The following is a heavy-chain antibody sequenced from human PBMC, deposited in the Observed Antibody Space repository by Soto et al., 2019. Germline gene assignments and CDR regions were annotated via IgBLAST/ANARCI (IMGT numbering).Heavy chain of an antibody. J-gene: IGHJ4*02. CDR3: VRCYGDPPG. CDR1: AVTW. CDR2: INGVGSVT. V-gene: IGHV3-74*01. Sequence: EVQLVESGGGLVQPGGSLRLSCAVSAVTWMHWVRQTPGKGPVWVARINGVGSVTGYADSARGRFTISRDNAKNTLYLQMNSLRAEDSGFYYCVRCYGDPPGWGQGTLVTVSS. D-gene: IGHD4-17*01.